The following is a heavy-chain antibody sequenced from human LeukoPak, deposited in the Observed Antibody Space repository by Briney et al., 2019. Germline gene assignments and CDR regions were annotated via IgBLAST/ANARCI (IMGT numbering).Heavy chain of an antibody. CDR1: GFTFSDYY. Sequence: GGSLRLSCAASGFTFSDYYMSWIRQAPGKGLEWVSYISSSGSTIYYADSVKGRFTISRDNAKNSLYLQMNSLRAEDTAVYYCAADPITIFGVVRFLDVWGKGTTVTVSS. J-gene: IGHJ6*04. D-gene: IGHD3-3*01. CDR3: AADPITIFGVVRFLDV. CDR2: ISSSGSTI. V-gene: IGHV3-11*01.